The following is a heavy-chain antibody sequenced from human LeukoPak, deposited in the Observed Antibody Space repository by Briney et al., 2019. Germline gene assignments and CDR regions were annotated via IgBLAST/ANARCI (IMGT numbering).Heavy chain of an antibody. CDR3: ARSVQQLSYFDY. Sequence: KPSETLSLTCAVYGGSFSGYYWSWIRQPPGKGLEWIGEINHSGGTNYNPSLKSRVTISVDTSKNQFSLKLSSVTAADTAVYYCARSVQQLSYFDYWGQGTLVTVSS. V-gene: IGHV4-34*01. J-gene: IGHJ4*02. CDR2: INHSGGT. D-gene: IGHD6-13*01. CDR1: GGSFSGYY.